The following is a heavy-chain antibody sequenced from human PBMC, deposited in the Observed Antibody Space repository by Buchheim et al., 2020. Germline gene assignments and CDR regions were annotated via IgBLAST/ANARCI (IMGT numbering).Heavy chain of an antibody. J-gene: IGHJ4*02. Sequence: EVQLVESGGGLVQPGGSLRLSCAASGFTFSIYWMHWVRQAPGKGLVWVSRLGIDGSDPDYADSVRGRFTISRDNAKSQLFLQMNGLRDEDTAVYYCVRGTSPGGNTGVADYWGQGTL. CDR3: VRGTSPGGNTGVADY. CDR1: GFTFSIYW. CDR2: LGIDGSDP. V-gene: IGHV3-74*01. D-gene: IGHD3-16*01.